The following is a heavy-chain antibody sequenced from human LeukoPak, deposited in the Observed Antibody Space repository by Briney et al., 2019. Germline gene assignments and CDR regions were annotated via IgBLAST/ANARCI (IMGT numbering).Heavy chain of an antibody. CDR2: ISLTSNDI. J-gene: IGHJ3*02. V-gene: IGHV3-21*01. CDR3: ARGDTSLQRNDALDI. CDR1: GFTFSSYA. D-gene: IGHD2/OR15-2a*01. Sequence: GGSLRLSCAASGFTFSSYAMNWVRQAPGKGLEWVSSISLTSNDIYYAASVRGRFIISRDNAKNLLSLQMNSLRAEDTALYYCARGDTSLQRNDALDIWGQGTMVTVSS.